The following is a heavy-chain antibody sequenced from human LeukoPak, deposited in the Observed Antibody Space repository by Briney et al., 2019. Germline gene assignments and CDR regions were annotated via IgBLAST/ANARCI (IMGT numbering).Heavy chain of an antibody. CDR1: GVSISGGGYY. V-gene: IGHV4-31*03. J-gene: IGHJ4*02. CDR2: IYYSGST. CDR3: ARGRGSGYLFDY. Sequence: SETLSLTCTVSGVSISGGGYYWSWIRQHPGKGREWIGYIYYSGSTYYNPSLKSRVTISVDTSKNQFCRKLSSVTAADTAVYYCARGRGSGYLFDYWGQGTLVTVPS. D-gene: IGHD3-22*01.